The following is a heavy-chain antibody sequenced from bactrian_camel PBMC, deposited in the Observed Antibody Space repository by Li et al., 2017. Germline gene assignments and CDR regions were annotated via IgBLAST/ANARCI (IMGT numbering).Heavy chain of an antibody. Sequence: HVQLVESGGGSVQAGGSLRLSCLVSGNIRSWHCLTWFRQAPGKEREGIARITAGGGSPAYADSVKGRFTISQDNAKNTLYLEMDSLTPEDSAMYYCAASVGKTFCSAAYFLSGLRPVFGSWGQGTQVTVS. J-gene: IGHJ6*01. D-gene: IGHD2*01. V-gene: IGHV3S1*01. CDR3: AASVGKTFCSAAYFLSGLRPVFGS. CDR1: GNIRSWHC. CDR2: ITAGGGSP.